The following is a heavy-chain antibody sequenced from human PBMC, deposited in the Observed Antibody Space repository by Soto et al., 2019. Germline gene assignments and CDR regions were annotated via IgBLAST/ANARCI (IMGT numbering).Heavy chain of an antibody. J-gene: IGHJ4*02. Sequence: GGSLRLSCSASGFTFSSYGMHWVRQAPGKGLEWVAVIWYDGSNKYYADSVKGRFTISRDNSKSTLSLQMNSLRAEGTAVYDCARGRNLYGGLDCWGEGTRVTVSS. V-gene: IGHV3-33*01. CDR3: ARGRNLYGGLDC. CDR1: GFTFSSYG. D-gene: IGHD4-17*01. CDR2: IWYDGSNK.